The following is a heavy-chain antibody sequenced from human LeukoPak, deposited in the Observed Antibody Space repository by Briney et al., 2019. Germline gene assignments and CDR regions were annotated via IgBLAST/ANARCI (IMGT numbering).Heavy chain of an antibody. D-gene: IGHD3-9*01. CDR3: ARTLYYDILTGHHDAFDI. CDR2: INPNSGGT. Sequence: GASVKVSCKASGYTFTGYYMHWVRQAPGQGLEWMGWINPNSGGTNYAQKFQGRVTMTRDTSISTAYMELSRLRSDDTAVYYCARTLYYDILTGHHDAFDIWGQGTMVTVSS. V-gene: IGHV1-2*02. J-gene: IGHJ3*02. CDR1: GYTFTGYY.